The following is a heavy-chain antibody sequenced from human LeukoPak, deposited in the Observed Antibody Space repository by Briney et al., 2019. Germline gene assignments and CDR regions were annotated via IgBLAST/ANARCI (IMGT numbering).Heavy chain of an antibody. D-gene: IGHD3-16*01. V-gene: IGHV4-39*01. CDR2: IDYTGSP. CDR3: AKYIWGTMIDY. J-gene: IGHJ4*02. CDR1: GDSISITSYY. Sequence: SETLSLTCSVSGDSISITSYYWGWIRQPPGKGLEWIGHIDYTGSPSYSPSLRNRGTIFVDTSKNQFSLKLNSVTAADTAVYYCAKYIWGTMIDYWGQGTLVTVSS.